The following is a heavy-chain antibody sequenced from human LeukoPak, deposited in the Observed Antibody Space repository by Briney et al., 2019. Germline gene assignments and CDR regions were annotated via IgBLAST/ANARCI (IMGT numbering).Heavy chain of an antibody. Sequence: GGSLRLSCAASGFTFSNYGMHWVRQAPGKGLEWVAVISYDGSNKYYADSVKGRFTTSRDNSKNTLYLQMNSLRAEDTAVYYCARPYLAAKSAGNGMDVWGKGTTVTVSS. V-gene: IGHV3-30*03. CDR1: GFTFSNYG. CDR2: ISYDGSNK. CDR3: ARPYLAAKSAGNGMDV. D-gene: IGHD2-15*01. J-gene: IGHJ6*04.